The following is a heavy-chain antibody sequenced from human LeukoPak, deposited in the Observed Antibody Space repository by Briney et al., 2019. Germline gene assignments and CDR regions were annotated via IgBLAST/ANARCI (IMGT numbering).Heavy chain of an antibody. CDR2: FHNSGTS. J-gene: IGHJ4*02. D-gene: IGHD4-11*01. CDR1: DDSISDYY. V-gene: IGHV4-59*01. Sequence: SETLSLTCTVSDDSISDYYRGWIRQPPGKGLEWIGYFHNSGTSTYNPSLKSRVTISADTSKNQFSLKLNSLTTADTAVYYCASGADYSNYYFNYWGQGTLVTVSS. CDR3: ASGADYSNYYFNY.